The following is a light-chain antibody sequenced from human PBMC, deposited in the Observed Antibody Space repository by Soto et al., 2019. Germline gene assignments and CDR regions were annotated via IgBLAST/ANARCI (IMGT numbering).Light chain of an antibody. CDR2: ISD. CDR1: SSNIGTNT. J-gene: IGLJ2*01. Sequence: QTVVTQPLSASGTPGQRVTISCSGGSSNIGTNTVNWYQQLPGTAPQLLIYISDQRPSGVPARFSGSKSGASASLAISGLQSEDEADYYCAAWDDSLNGPVFGGGTKVTVL. V-gene: IGLV1-44*01. CDR3: AAWDDSLNGPV.